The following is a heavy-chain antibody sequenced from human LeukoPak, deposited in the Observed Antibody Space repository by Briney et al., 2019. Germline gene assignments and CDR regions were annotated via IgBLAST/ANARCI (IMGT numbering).Heavy chain of an antibody. CDR2: IYHSGST. Sequence: SETLSLTCTVSGYSISSGYYWGWIRQPPGKGLEWIGSIYHSGSTYYNPSLKSRVTISVDTSKNQFSLKLSSVTAADTAVYYCARPVTEGIAAAAPIDYWGQGTLVTVSS. CDR3: ARPVTEGIAAAAPIDY. V-gene: IGHV4-38-2*02. D-gene: IGHD6-13*01. J-gene: IGHJ4*02. CDR1: GYSISSGYY.